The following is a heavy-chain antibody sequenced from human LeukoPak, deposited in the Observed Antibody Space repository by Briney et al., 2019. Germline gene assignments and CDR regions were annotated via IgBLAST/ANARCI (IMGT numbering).Heavy chain of an antibody. CDR2: IYTSGIT. V-gene: IGHV4-61*02. CDR3: ARVPGVRSSSIVHGFDI. CDR1: GGLIGSGFY. J-gene: IGHJ3*02. D-gene: IGHD6-6*01. Sequence: MSSETLSLTCTVSGGLIGSGFYWSWIRQPAGKGLEWIGRIYTSGITNYNPYLKSRVTISADTSKNQFFLKLSSVTAADTAVYYCARVPGVRSSSIVHGFDIWGQGTPVTVSS.